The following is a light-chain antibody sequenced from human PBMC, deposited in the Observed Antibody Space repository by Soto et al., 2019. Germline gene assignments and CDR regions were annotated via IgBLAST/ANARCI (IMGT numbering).Light chain of an antibody. V-gene: IGKV1-5*03. CDR3: QQYNSYSPYT. CDR2: KAS. CDR1: QSISSW. J-gene: IGKJ2*01. Sequence: DIQMTQSPSTLSASVGDRVTITCRASQSISSWLAWYQQKPGKAPKLLIYKASSLESGVPSRFSGSGSGTEFPLTISSLQADDFATYYCQQYNSYSPYTFGQGTKLEIK.